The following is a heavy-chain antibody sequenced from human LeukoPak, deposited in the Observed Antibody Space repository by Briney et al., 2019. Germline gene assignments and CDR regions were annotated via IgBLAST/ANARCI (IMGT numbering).Heavy chain of an antibody. CDR1: GFPVSSNY. J-gene: IGHJ4*02. CDR2: IYSGGDT. V-gene: IGHV3-66*04. D-gene: IGHD3-22*01. Sequence: PGGSLRLSCAASGFPVSSNYMSWVRQAPGKGLEWLSLIYSGGDTYYADSVKGRFTISRDNSKNTLYLQMNSPRAEDTAVYYCAKPMGVDYYDSSGYYQRAFDYWGQGTLVTVSS. CDR3: AKPMGVDYYDSSGYYQRAFDY.